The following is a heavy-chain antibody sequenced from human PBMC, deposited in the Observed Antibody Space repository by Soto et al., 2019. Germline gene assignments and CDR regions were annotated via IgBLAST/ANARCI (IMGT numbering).Heavy chain of an antibody. CDR1: GFTFSSYW. CDR3: AGGAAVGYYYYGMDV. Sequence: PGGSLRLSCAASGFTFSSYWMSWVRQAPGKGLEWVANIKQDGSEKYYVDSVKGRFTISRDNAKNSLYLQMNSLRAEDTAVYYCAGGAAVGYYYYGMDVWGQGTTVTVSS. J-gene: IGHJ6*02. V-gene: IGHV3-7*01. D-gene: IGHD6-19*01. CDR2: IKQDGSEK.